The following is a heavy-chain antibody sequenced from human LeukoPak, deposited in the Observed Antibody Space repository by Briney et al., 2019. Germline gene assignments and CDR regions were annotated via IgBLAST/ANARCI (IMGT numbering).Heavy chain of an antibody. Sequence: SGTLSLTCAVSGGSISSSNWWSWVRQPPGKGLEWIGEIYHSGSTNYNPSPKSRVTISVDKSKNPFSLKLSSVTAAATAVYYCARLGDSSGYYAFDYWGQGTLVTVSS. V-gene: IGHV4-4*02. CDR2: IYHSGST. CDR1: GGSISSSNW. D-gene: IGHD3-22*01. J-gene: IGHJ4*02. CDR3: ARLGDSSGYYAFDY.